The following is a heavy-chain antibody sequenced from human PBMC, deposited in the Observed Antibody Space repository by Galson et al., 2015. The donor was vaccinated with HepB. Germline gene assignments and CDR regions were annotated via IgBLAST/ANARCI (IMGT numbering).Heavy chain of an antibody. J-gene: IGHJ5*01. Sequence: SCAASGFAFDTHAMSWVRQAPGRGLEWISGISGNGDSTFYADSVKGRFTVSRDNSNNMLYLQMNSLRAEDAGLYFCAKGYGLFDSWGQGILVNVSS. CDR1: GFAFDTHA. CDR2: ISGNGDST. CDR3: AKGYGLFDS. V-gene: IGHV3-23*01. D-gene: IGHD5-18*01.